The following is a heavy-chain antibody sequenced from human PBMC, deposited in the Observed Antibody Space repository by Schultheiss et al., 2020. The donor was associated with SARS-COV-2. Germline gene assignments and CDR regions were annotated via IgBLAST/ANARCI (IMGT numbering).Heavy chain of an antibody. CDR2: INSDGITT. D-gene: IGHD1-26*01. J-gene: IGHJ4*02. CDR1: GFTFSTSW. CDR3: ARKSPDSGSYSTLDF. Sequence: GGSLRLSCAASGFTFSTSWMHWVRQAPGEGLVWVSRINSDGITTNYADSVKGRFTVSRDNLNSRLYLQMNSLSVEDTAIYYCARKSPDSGSYSTLDFWGQGTLVTVSS. V-gene: IGHV3-74*01.